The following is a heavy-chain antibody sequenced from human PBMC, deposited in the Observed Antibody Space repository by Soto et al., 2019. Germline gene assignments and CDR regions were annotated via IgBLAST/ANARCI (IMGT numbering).Heavy chain of an antibody. D-gene: IGHD3-10*01. CDR1: GGSISSGDYY. CDR2: IYYSGST. J-gene: IGHJ4*02. CDR3: ARVGFTYGTASV. V-gene: IGHV4-30-4*01. Sequence: SETLSLTCTVSGGSISSGDYYWSWIRQPPGKGLEWIGYIYYSGSTYYKPSLKSRVTISLDTSKNQFSLKLASVTAADTAVYYCARVGFTYGTASVWGQGTLVTVSS.